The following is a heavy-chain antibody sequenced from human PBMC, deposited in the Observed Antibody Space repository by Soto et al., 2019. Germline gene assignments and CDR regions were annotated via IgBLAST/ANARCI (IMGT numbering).Heavy chain of an antibody. J-gene: IGHJ4*02. CDR3: ARLVGATPIDY. V-gene: IGHV4-39*01. CDR1: GGSIRSSSYY. Sequence: SETLSLTCTVSGGSIRSSSYYWGWIRQPPGKGLEWIGSIYYSGSTYYNLSLKSRVTISVDTSKNQFSLKLSSVTAADTAVYYCARLVGATPIDYWGQGTLVTVSS. CDR2: IYYSGST. D-gene: IGHD1-26*01.